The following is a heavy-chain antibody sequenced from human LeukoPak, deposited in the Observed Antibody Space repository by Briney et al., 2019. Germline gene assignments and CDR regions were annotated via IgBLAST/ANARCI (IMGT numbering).Heavy chain of an antibody. CDR1: GYSFSSYW. Sequence: GESLKISCKGSGYSFSSYWIGWVRQMPGKGLEWMGIIYPGDSDTRYSPSFLGQVTISADKSTSTAYLQWSSLKASDSAMYFCARHSVRRTYYFDYWGQGTLVTVSS. D-gene: IGHD3-10*02. CDR3: ARHSVRRTYYFDY. V-gene: IGHV5-51*01. CDR2: IYPGDSDT. J-gene: IGHJ4*02.